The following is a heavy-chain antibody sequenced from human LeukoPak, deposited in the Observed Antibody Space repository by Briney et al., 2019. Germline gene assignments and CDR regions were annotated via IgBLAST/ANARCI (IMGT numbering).Heavy chain of an antibody. CDR1: GYTFTTYY. CDR3: ARQKVXXELLPWXAFDI. V-gene: IGHV1-46*01. J-gene: IGHJ3*02. CDR2: INPSGGST. D-gene: IGHD1-26*01. Sequence: ASVKVSCKASGYTFTTYYMHWVRQAPGQGLEWMGIINPSGGSTTYAQKFQGRVTMTRDTSTSTVYMDLSSLRSEDTAVTYRARQKVXXELLPWXAFDIWGQGTMVTVS.